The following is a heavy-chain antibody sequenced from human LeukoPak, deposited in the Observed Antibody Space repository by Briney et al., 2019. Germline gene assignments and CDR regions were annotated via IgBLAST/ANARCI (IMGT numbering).Heavy chain of an antibody. Sequence: SETLSLTCTVSGYSINSGYYWGWIRQPPGKGLEWIGEINHSGSTNYNPSLKSRVTMYIDTSKNQFSLKLSSVTAADTAMYYCAKSNGYGLIDYWGQGTLVTVSS. D-gene: IGHD5-12*01. CDR1: GYSINSGYY. J-gene: IGHJ4*02. CDR2: INHSGST. CDR3: AKSNGYGLIDY. V-gene: IGHV4-38-2*02.